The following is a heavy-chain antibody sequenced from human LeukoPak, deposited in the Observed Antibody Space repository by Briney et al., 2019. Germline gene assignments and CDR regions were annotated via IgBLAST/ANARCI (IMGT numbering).Heavy chain of an antibody. CDR3: AKHGPSGNYSEMFDY. CDR2: TSGGGGNT. CDR1: GFTFSSYA. V-gene: IGHV3-23*01. D-gene: IGHD1-26*01. J-gene: IGHJ4*02. Sequence: GGSLRLSCAASGFTFSSYALSWVRQAPGKGLEWISGTSGGGGNTYYAESVKGRFTISRDNSKNTVSLQMNNLRAEDTAIYYCAKHGPSGNYSEMFDYWGQGTLVTVSS.